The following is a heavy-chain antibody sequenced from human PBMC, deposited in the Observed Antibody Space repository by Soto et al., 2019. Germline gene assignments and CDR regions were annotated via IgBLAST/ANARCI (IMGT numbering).Heavy chain of an antibody. CDR3: ARTKGVVMTEYYFDY. Sequence: QVQLQESGPGLVKPSGTLSLTCAVSGGSLSSSNWWRWVRQPPGKGLEWIGEIYHSGSTNYTPSLKSRVTISVDKSNNQFSLKLSSVTAADTAVYYCARTKGVVMTEYYFDYWGQGTLVTVSS. V-gene: IGHV4-4*02. CDR1: GGSLSSSNW. J-gene: IGHJ4*02. D-gene: IGHD3-3*01. CDR2: IYHSGST.